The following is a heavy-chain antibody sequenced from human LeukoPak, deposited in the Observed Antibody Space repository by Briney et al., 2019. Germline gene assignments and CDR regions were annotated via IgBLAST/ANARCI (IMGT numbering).Heavy chain of an antibody. CDR1: EITLSNYG. CDR2: ISDSGGST. Sequence: GGSLRLSCAVSEITLSNYGMTWVRQPPGKGLEWVAGISDSGGSTKYADSVKGRFTISRDNAKNTRFLQMNSLRAVDTAVYFCAKRGVVIRVLLVGFHKEAYYFDSWGQGALVTVSS. V-gene: IGHV3-23*01. D-gene: IGHD3-10*01. CDR3: AKRGVVIRVLLVGFHKEAYYFDS. J-gene: IGHJ4*02.